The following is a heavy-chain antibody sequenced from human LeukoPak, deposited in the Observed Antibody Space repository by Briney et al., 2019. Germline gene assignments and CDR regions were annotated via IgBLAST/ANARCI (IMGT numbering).Heavy chain of an antibody. V-gene: IGHV3-23*01. CDR2: ISGSGGST. J-gene: IGHJ4*02. CDR1: GFTFGSYW. CDR3: AKRGDSGGWFDY. Sequence: PGGSLRLSCAASGFTFGSYWMSWVRQAPGKGLEWVSAISGSGGSTYYADSVKGRFTISRDNSKNTLYLQMNSLRAEDTAVYYCAKRGDSGGWFDYWGQGTLVTVSS. D-gene: IGHD2-15*01.